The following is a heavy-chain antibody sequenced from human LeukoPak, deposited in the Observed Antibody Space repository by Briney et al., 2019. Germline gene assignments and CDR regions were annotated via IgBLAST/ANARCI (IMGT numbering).Heavy chain of an antibody. CDR1: GFTFITYA. CDR3: ARAFRPASDPHDFYDF. Sequence: PGGSLRLSCAASGFTFITYAMSWVRQAPGKGLEWVSAISGSGSSTYYADSVRGRFTISRDNSKNTMYLQMGSLRPEDMGVYYCARAFRPASDPHDFYDFWGRGTTVTVSS. V-gene: IGHV3-23*01. J-gene: IGHJ3*01. CDR2: ISGSGSST. D-gene: IGHD3-3*01.